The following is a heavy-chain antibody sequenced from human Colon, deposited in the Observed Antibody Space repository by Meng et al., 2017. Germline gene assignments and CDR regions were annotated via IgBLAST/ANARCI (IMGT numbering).Heavy chain of an antibody. V-gene: IGHV4-61*01. J-gene: IGHJ4*02. CDR1: GGSVSSGSYY. CDR3: ARGPLDY. CDR2: IYYTGST. Sequence: QGRLQGAGPGLVRPSETLSLPCTGSGGSVSSGSYYWSWIRQPPGKGLEWIGYIYYTGSTNYNPSLKSRVTISVDTSKNQFSLKLSSVTAADTAVYYCARGPLDYWGQGTLVTVSS.